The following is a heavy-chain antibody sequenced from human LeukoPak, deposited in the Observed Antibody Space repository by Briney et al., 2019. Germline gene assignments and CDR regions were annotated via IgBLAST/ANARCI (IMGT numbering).Heavy chain of an antibody. CDR3: ARDREEADLFYFDS. Sequence: GASVKVSCTASVYTFTPYSMHWVRRSPGPGLEWMGIINPSGGSTSYAQKFQGRVTMTRDTSTSTVYMELSSLRSEDTAVYYCARDREEADLFYFDSWGQGTLVTVSS. V-gene: IGHV1-46*01. CDR2: INPSGGST. CDR1: VYTFTPYS. J-gene: IGHJ4*02. D-gene: IGHD6-13*01.